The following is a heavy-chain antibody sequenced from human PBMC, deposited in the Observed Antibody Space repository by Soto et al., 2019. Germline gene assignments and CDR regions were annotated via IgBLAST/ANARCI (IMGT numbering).Heavy chain of an antibody. J-gene: IGHJ4*02. CDR1: GFAVSSKY. V-gene: IGHV3-53*01. Sequence: EVQLVESGGVWIQPGGSLRLSCAASGFAVSSKYMTWVRQAPGKGLEWVSVIYGGGTTYYADSVKGRFTISRDTSKNTLYIQMKSLRDEATAVYYCVQTTGWPGFDFWGQGTLVTVSS. CDR2: IYGGGTT. D-gene: IGHD6-19*01. CDR3: VQTTGWPGFDF.